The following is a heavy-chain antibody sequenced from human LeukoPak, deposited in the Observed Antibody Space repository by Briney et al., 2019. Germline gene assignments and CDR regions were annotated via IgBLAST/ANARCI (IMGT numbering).Heavy chain of an antibody. D-gene: IGHD3-10*01. Sequence: GASVKVSCKASGYTFTSYYMHWVRQAPGQGLEWMGIINPSGGSTSYAQKFQGRVTMTRDKSTSTVYMELSSLRSEDTAVYYCARGGEALWFGELNWFDPWGQGTLVTVSS. V-gene: IGHV1-46*01. CDR1: GYTFTSYY. CDR2: INPSGGST. CDR3: ARGGEALWFGELNWFDP. J-gene: IGHJ5*02.